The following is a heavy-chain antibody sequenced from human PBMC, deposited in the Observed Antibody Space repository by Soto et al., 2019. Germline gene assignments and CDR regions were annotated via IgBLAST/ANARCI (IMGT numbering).Heavy chain of an antibody. Sequence: QVQLVESGGGVVQPGRSLRLACAATGFTFSSYAMHWVRQAPGKGLEWVAVISYDGINKYYADSVKGRFTISRDNSKNTLSLQMNSLRAEDTAVYYCARSRISGSYRWCLDYCGQGTLVTVSS. CDR2: ISYDGINK. CDR3: ARSRISGSYRWCLDY. CDR1: GFTFSSYA. V-gene: IGHV3-30-3*01. D-gene: IGHD1-26*01. J-gene: IGHJ4*02.